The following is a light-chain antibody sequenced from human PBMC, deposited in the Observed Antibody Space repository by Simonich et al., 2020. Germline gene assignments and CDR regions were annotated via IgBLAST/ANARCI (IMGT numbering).Light chain of an antibody. CDR3: CSYAGSSTWV. Sequence: QSALTQPASVSGSPGQSITISCTGTSSDVGSYNHVSWSQQHPGTAPKLMIYEGSKRPSVVSNRFSGSKSGNTASLTISGLQAEDEADYYCCSYAGSSTWVFGGGTKLTVL. CDR2: EGS. J-gene: IGLJ3*02. V-gene: IGLV2-23*01. CDR1: SSDVGSYNH.